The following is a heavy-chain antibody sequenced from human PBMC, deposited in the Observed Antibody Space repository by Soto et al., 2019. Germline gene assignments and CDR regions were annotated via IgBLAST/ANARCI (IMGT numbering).Heavy chain of an antibody. D-gene: IGHD3-22*01. J-gene: IGHJ2*01. CDR3: ARYYDSSGYGWYFDL. Sequence: ASVKVSCKASGYTFTSYGISWVRQAPGQGLEWMGWISAYNGNTNYAQKLQGRVTMTTDTSTSTAYMELRSLRSEDTAVYYCARYYDSSGYGWYFDLWGRGTLVTVSS. V-gene: IGHV1-18*01. CDR2: ISAYNGNT. CDR1: GYTFTSYG.